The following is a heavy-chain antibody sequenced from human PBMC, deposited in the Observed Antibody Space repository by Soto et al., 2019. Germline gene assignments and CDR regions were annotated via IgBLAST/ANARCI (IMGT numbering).Heavy chain of an antibody. CDR2: IIPIFGTA. CDR3: ARALGGGEAYDSSGYGAFDI. J-gene: IGHJ3*02. D-gene: IGHD3-22*01. V-gene: IGHV1-69*13. CDR1: GGTVSSYA. Sequence: GASVKVSCKASGGTVSSYAISWVRQAPGQGLEWMGGIIPIFGTANYAQKFQGRVTITADESTSTAYMELSSLRSEDTAVYYCARALGGGEAYDSSGYGAFDIWGQGTMVTVSS.